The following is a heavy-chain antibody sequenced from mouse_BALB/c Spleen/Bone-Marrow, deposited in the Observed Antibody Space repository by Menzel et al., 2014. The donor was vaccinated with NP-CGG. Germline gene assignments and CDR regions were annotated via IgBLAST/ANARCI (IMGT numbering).Heavy chain of an antibody. CDR3: ARQLAYAMDY. J-gene: IGHJ4*01. V-gene: IGHV5-12*02. D-gene: IGHD4-1*01. Sequence: EVKLMESGGGLVQPGGSLKLSCATSGFTFSDYYMSWVRQTPEKRLEWVAYITKGGGSTYYPDIVKGRFTISRGNAKNTLYLQMSRLKSEDTVMYYCARQLAYAMDYWGQGTSVTVSS. CDR2: ITKGGGST. CDR1: GFTFSDYY.